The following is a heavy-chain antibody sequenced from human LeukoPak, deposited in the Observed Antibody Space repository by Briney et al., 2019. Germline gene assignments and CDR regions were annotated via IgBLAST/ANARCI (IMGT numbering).Heavy chain of an antibody. D-gene: IGHD6-19*01. V-gene: IGHV3-15*01. CDR2: IKSKRDGEST. Sequence: GGSLRLSCAASGFIFSNAWMSWVRQVPGKGLEWIGRIKSKRDGESTDYAAPVKGRFTISREDSKNTLYLQMNSLKTEDTGIYYCTKGAPMAGGIFDYWGQGTLVTVPS. J-gene: IGHJ4*02. CDR1: GFIFSNAW. CDR3: TKGAPMAGGIFDY.